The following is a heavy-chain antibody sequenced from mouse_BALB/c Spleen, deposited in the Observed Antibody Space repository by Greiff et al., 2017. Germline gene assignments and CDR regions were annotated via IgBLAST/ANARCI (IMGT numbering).Heavy chain of an antibody. CDR1: GYSITSDYA. Sequence: EVKLVESGPGLVKPSQSLSLTCTVTGYSITSDYAWNWIRQFPGNKLEWMGYISYSGSTSYNPSLKSRISITRDTSKNQFFLQLNSVTTEDTATYYCARSGWDLFAYWGQGTLVTVSA. CDR2: ISYSGST. CDR3: ARSGWDLFAY. D-gene: IGHD3-1*01. J-gene: IGHJ3*01. V-gene: IGHV3-2*02.